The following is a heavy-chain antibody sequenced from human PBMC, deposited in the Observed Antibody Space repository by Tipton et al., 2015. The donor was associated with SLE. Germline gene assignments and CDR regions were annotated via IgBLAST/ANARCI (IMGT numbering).Heavy chain of an antibody. CDR2: ISYDGSNK. V-gene: IGHV3-30*18. J-gene: IGHJ4*02. Sequence: SLRLSCAASGFTFSSYGMHWVRQAPGKGLEWVAVISYDGSNKYYADSVKGRFTISRDNSKNTLYLQMNSLRAEDTAVYYCAKDNYYDSSGYLAPDSYFDYWGQGTLVTVSS. CDR3: AKDNYYDSSGYLAPDSYFDY. CDR1: GFTFSSYG. D-gene: IGHD3-22*01.